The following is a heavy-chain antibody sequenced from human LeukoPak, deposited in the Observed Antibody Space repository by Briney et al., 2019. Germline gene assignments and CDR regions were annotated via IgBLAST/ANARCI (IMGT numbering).Heavy chain of an antibody. CDR2: IKQDGSEK. CDR3: ARDGFGTGSN. V-gene: IGHV3-7*03. Sequence: GSLRLSCAASGFTFSTYWMSWVRQAPGKGLEWVANIKQDGSEKNYVDSVKGRFIISRDNAKNSLYLQMNTLRADDTAVYYCARDGFGTGSNWGQGTLVTVSS. CDR1: GFTFSTYW. J-gene: IGHJ4*02. D-gene: IGHD3-16*01.